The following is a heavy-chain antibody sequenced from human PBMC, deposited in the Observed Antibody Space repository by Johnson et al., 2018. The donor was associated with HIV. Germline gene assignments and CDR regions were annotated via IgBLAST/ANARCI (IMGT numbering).Heavy chain of an antibody. J-gene: IGHJ3*02. CDR1: GFTFDDYG. CDR2: ISYDGSNK. V-gene: IGHV3-30*03. D-gene: IGHD3-3*02. CDR3: ARAHFIFPKNAFDI. Sequence: QVQLVESGGGVVQPGGSLRLSCAASGFTFDDYGMSWVRQAPGKGLEWVALISYDGSNKYCADSVKGRFTISRDNSKNTLYLQMNSLRAEDTAVYYCARAHFIFPKNAFDIWGRGTMVTVSS.